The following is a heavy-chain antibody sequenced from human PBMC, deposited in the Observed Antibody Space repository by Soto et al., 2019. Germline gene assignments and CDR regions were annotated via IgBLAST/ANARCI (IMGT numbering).Heavy chain of an antibody. Sequence: GESLRLSFAACGFTFSREAMNEARQAPGKGLEWVSGISYGGGSTNYADSVKGRFTISRDNSKNTLYLQMNSLRGEDTAVYYCAKGESYYYDSSGYWNYWGQGT. CDR3: AKGESYYYDSSGYWNY. CDR2: ISYGGGST. D-gene: IGHD3-22*01. CDR1: GFTFSREA. V-gene: IGHV3-23*01. J-gene: IGHJ4*02.